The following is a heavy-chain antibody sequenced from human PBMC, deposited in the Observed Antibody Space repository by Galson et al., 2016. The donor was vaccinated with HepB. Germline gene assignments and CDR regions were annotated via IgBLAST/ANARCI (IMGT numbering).Heavy chain of an antibody. J-gene: IGHJ6*03. Sequence: SLRLSCAASGFTFSSYGMHWVRQAPGKGLEWVAVIWYDGRNKHYADSVKGRFTISRDNSKNTLYLQMNSLRAEDTAVYYCARDKEQVESYYYYYYMDVWGKGTTVTVSS. CDR1: GFTFSSYG. D-gene: IGHD6-13*01. CDR3: ARDKEQVESYYYYYYMDV. CDR2: IWYDGRNK. V-gene: IGHV3-33*01.